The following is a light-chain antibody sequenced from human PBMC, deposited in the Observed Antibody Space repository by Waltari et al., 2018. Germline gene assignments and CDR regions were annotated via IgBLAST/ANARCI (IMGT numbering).Light chain of an antibody. J-gene: IGLJ3*02. V-gene: IGLV2-14*01. CDR1: STDVGGYNY. CDR3: CSFTSRSTWV. Sequence: QSALTQPASVSGSPGQSITISCTGTSTDVGGYNYFFWYQQHPGKVPKLLIFDVSNRPSGVSNRFSGSKSGNTASLTISGLQAEDESDYYCCSFTSRSTWVFGGGTKLTVL. CDR2: DVS.